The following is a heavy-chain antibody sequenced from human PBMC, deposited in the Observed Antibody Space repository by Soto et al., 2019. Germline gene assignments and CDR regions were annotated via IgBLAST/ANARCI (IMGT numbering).Heavy chain of an antibody. J-gene: IGHJ4*02. CDR3: ARGRDGDCVLGHY. CDR1: GYSFTSYD. Sequence: QVPLVQSGAAVKKPGASVKVSCKASGYSFTSYDINWVRQATGQGLEWMGWMNPNSGNTGYAQKFQGRVTLTRNTSISTAYMELRSLRSEDTAVYYCARGRDGDCVLGHYWGQGTLVTVSS. D-gene: IGHD2-21*02. CDR2: MNPNSGNT. V-gene: IGHV1-8*01.